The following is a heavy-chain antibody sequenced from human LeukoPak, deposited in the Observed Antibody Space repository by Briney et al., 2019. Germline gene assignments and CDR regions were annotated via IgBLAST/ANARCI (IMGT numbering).Heavy chain of an antibody. J-gene: IGHJ4*02. V-gene: IGHV1-2*02. CDR2: INPNSGGT. CDR1: GYTFTGYY. Sequence: ASVKVSCKASGYTFTGYYMHWVRQAPGQGLEWMGWINPNSGGTTYAQKFQGRVTMTRDTSISTAYMELSRLRSDDTAVYYCASPIWSGYYFPFDYWGQGTLVTVSS. D-gene: IGHD3-3*01. CDR3: ASPIWSGYYFPFDY.